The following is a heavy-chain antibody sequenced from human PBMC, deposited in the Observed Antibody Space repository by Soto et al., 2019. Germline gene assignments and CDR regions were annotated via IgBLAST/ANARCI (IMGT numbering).Heavy chain of an antibody. CDR2: IDPSDSYT. CDR3: ARHAITIGVLYYGMDF. J-gene: IGHJ6*02. CDR1: GYSFTSYW. V-gene: IGHV5-10-1*01. D-gene: IGHD3-16*01. Sequence: GESLKISCKGSGYSFTSYWISWVRQMPGKGLEWMGRIDPSDSYTNYSPSFQGHVTISADKSISTAYLQWSSLKASDTAMYYCARHAITIGVLYYGMDFRGQRTTVTGSS.